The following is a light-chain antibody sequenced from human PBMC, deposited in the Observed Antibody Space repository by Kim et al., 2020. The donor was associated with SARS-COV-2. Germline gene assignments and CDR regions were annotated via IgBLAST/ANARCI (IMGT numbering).Light chain of an antibody. J-gene: IGLJ1*01. V-gene: IGLV2-18*02. CDR3: SSDTSTSLDV. Sequence: GQSVTISCTGTSSNVGSYDGVSWYQHPPGAAPKLRFYEVSYRPAGGADRLSGSKSGNTAYLTISGLQAEDEADYYCSSDTSTSLDVFGTGTKVTVL. CDR1: SSNVGSYDG. CDR2: EVS.